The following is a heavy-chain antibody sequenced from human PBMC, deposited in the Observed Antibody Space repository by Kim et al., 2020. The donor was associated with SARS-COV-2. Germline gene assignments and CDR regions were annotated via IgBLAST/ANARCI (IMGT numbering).Heavy chain of an antibody. J-gene: IGHJ3*02. D-gene: IGHD3-22*01. CDR1: GGSVSSGSYY. Sequence: SETLSLTCTVSGGSVSSGSYYWSWIRQPPGKGLEWIGYIYYSGSTNYNPSLKSRVTISVDTSKNQFSLKLSSVTAADTAVYYCAREVPKQGPTMIVAGDAFDIWGQGTMVTVSS. CDR2: IYYSGST. CDR3: AREVPKQGPTMIVAGDAFDI. V-gene: IGHV4-61*01.